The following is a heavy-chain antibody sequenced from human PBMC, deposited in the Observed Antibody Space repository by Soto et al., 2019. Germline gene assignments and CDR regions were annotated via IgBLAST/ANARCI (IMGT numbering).Heavy chain of an antibody. J-gene: IGHJ6*03. V-gene: IGHV4-34*01. CDR3: ARSRAWQQLVYYYYYYMDV. Sequence: KASETLSLTCAVHGGSFSGYYWSWIRQPPGKELEWIGEINHSGSTNYNPSLKSRVTISVDTSKNQFSLKLSSVTAADTAVYYCARSRAWQQLVYYYYYYMDVWGKGTTVTVSS. D-gene: IGHD6-13*01. CDR2: INHSGST. CDR1: GGSFSGYY.